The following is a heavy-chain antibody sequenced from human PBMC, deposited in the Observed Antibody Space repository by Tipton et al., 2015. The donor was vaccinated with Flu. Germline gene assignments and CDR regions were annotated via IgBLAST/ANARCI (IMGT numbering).Heavy chain of an antibody. CDR1: GYSISSGYY. CDR3: ARADTDYDYVSAYFDY. Sequence: TLSLTCAVSGYSISSGYYWGWIRQPPGKGLEWIGSIYHSGSTYYNPSLKSRVTTSVDTSKNQFSLKLSSVTAADTAVYYCARADTDYDYVSAYFDYWGQGTLVTVSS. D-gene: IGHD3-16*01. J-gene: IGHJ4*02. V-gene: IGHV4-38-2*01. CDR2: IYHSGST.